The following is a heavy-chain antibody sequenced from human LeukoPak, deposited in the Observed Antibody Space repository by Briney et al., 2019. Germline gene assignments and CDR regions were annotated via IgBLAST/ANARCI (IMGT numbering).Heavy chain of an antibody. CDR2: IYYSGST. V-gene: IGHV4-59*01. D-gene: IGHD2-15*01. Sequence: PSETLSLTCTVSGGSISSYYWSWIRQPPGKGLEWIGYIYYSGSTNYNPSLKSRVTISVDTSKNQFSLRPTSVTAADTAVYYCAGGYCSGGTCYDYYAMDVWGQGTTVTVSS. CDR1: GGSISSYY. J-gene: IGHJ6*02. CDR3: AGGYCSGGTCYDYYAMDV.